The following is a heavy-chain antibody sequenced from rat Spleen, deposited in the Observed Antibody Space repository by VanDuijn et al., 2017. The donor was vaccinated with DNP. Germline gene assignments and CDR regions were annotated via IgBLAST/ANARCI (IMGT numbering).Heavy chain of an antibody. CDR1: GFTFNHYW. Sequence: EVQLEESGGGLVQPGRSLKLSCVASGFTFNHYWMAWIRQVPGKGLEWVTSITGSGGNTYYPDSVKGRFTISRDNAKNTLYLQMNRLRSEDTATYYCARGNNNYPYWSFDFWGPGTMVTVSS. D-gene: IGHD1-10*01. V-gene: IGHV5-31*01. J-gene: IGHJ1*01. CDR2: ITGSGGNT. CDR3: ARGNNNYPYWSFDF.